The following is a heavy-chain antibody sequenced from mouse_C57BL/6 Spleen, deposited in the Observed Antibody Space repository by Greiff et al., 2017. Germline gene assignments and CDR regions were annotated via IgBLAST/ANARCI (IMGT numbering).Heavy chain of an antibody. Sequence: QVQLKQPGAELVRPGSSVKLSCKASGYTFTSYWMDWVKQRPGQGLEWIGNIYPSDSETHYNQKFKDKATLTVDKSSSTAYMQLSSLTSEDSAVYYCARVDSSGYVPYYYAMDYWGQGTSVTVSS. V-gene: IGHV1-61*01. CDR1: GYTFTSYW. D-gene: IGHD3-2*02. J-gene: IGHJ4*01. CDR2: IYPSDSET. CDR3: ARVDSSGYVPYYYAMDY.